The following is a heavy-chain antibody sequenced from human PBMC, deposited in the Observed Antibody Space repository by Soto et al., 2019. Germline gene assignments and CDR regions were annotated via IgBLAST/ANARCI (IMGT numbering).Heavy chain of an antibody. V-gene: IGHV4-59*01. CDR2: IYYSGST. CDR3: ARDQGGDIDY. Sequence: SETMSLTCTVSGGYISSYYWSWIRQPTGKRPEWIGYIYYSGSTNYNPSLKSRVTISVDTSKNQFSLKLSSVTAADTAVYYCARDQGGDIDYWGQGTLVTVSS. D-gene: IGHD3-16*01. J-gene: IGHJ4*02. CDR1: GGYISSYY.